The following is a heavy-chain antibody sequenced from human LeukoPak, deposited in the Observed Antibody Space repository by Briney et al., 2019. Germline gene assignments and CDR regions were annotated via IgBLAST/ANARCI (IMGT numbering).Heavy chain of an antibody. V-gene: IGHV5-51*01. CDR1: GYSFTNYW. CDR3: ARAWNFDY. D-gene: IGHD1-1*01. Sequence: GESLKISCKGSGYSFTNYWIAWVRQMPGRGLEWMVIINPSDSDTRYSPSFQGQVTISADKSISTAYLQWSSLKASDSAMYYCARAWNFDYWGQGTLVTVTS. CDR2: INPSDSDT. J-gene: IGHJ4*02.